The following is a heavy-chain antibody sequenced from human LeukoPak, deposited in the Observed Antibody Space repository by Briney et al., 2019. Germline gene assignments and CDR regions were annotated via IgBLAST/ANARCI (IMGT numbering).Heavy chain of an antibody. Sequence: SVKVSCKASGGTFSSYAISWVRQAPGQGLEWMGGIIPIFGTANYAQKFQGRATITTDESTSTAYMELSSLRSEDTAVYYCAVVYCSSTSCLAAGSWFDPWGQGTLVTVSS. CDR3: AVVYCSSTSCLAAGSWFDP. J-gene: IGHJ5*02. CDR1: GGTFSSYA. V-gene: IGHV1-69*05. D-gene: IGHD2-2*01. CDR2: IIPIFGTA.